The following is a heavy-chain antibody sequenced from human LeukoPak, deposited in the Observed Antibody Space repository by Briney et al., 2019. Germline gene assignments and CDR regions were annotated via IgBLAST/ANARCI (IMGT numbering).Heavy chain of an antibody. CDR3: AAVNSGSNFDGFDI. Sequence: TSVRVSFKASGFTFTNSAMQWVRQARGQPPEWIGWIVVGSGNTNHAQKFQERVTITRDMSTSTAYMELSSLRSEDTAVYYCAAVNSGSNFDGFDIWGQGTMVTVSS. CDR2: IVVGSGNT. D-gene: IGHD1-26*01. V-gene: IGHV1-58*02. CDR1: GFTFTNSA. J-gene: IGHJ3*02.